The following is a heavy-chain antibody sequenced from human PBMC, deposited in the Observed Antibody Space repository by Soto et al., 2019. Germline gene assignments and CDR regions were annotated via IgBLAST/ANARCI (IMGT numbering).Heavy chain of an antibody. Sequence: SQTLSLTCVISGDSVSSNSAAWNWIRQSPSRGLEWLGRTYYRSKWYNDYAVSVKSRITINPDTSKNQLSLQLDSVTPEDTAVYYCAREDRRAGRYYYYYGMDVWGQGTTVTVSS. CDR1: GDSVSSNSAA. D-gene: IGHD6-19*01. CDR2: TYYRSKWYN. V-gene: IGHV6-1*01. J-gene: IGHJ6*02. CDR3: AREDRRAGRYYYYYGMDV.